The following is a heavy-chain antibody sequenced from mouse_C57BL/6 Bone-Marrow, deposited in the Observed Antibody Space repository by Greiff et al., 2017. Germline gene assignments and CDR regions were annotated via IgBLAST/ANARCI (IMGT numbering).Heavy chain of an antibody. Sequence: QVQLQQPGAELVMPGASVKLSCKASGYTFTSYWMHWVKQRPGQGLEWIGEIDPSDSYTNYNQTFKGKSTLTVDKSSSTAYMQLSSLTSEDSAVDYCARVRDGVGGSYGYWGQGTTLTVAS. J-gene: IGHJ2*01. CDR1: GYTFTSYW. CDR3: ARVRDGVGGSYGY. V-gene: IGHV1-69*01. D-gene: IGHD1-1*02. CDR2: IDPSDSYT.